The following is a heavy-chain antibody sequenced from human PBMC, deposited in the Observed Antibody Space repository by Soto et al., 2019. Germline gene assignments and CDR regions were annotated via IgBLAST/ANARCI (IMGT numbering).Heavy chain of an antibody. Sequence: GGSLRLSCAASGSTFSSSAISWVRQAPGKGLEWVSAVSANGQGIYYADSVRGRFTISRDNSKNTVFLHMDSLSAEDTAVYYCAKDRHYPRDYFHYWGQGTQVTVSA. CDR3: AKDRHYPRDYFHY. CDR2: VSANGQGI. D-gene: IGHD3-10*01. CDR1: GSTFSSSA. J-gene: IGHJ4*02. V-gene: IGHV3-23*01.